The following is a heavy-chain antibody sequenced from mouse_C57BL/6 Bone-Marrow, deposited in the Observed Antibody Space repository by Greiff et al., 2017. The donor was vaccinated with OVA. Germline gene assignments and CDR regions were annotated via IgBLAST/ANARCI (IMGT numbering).Heavy chain of an antibody. D-gene: IGHD2-1*01. CDR3: ARGDGNSPWFAY. CDR1: GYTFTTYP. CDR2: FHPYNDDT. J-gene: IGHJ3*01. Sequence: VKLVESGAELVKPGASVKMSCKASGYTFTTYPIEWMKQNHGKSLEWIGNFHPYNDDTKYNEKFKGKATLTVEKSSSTVYLELSRLTSDDSAVYYCARGDGNSPWFAYWGQGTLVTVSA. V-gene: IGHV1-47*01.